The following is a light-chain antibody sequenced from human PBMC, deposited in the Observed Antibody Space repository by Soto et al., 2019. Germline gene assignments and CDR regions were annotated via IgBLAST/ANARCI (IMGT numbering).Light chain of an antibody. CDR2: EVS. CDR3: SSYTTSSTRV. Sequence: QSALTQPASVSGSPGQSITISCTGTSSDVGAYDYVSWYQQHPDKAPKLMIYEVSYRPSGVSNRFSGSKSVNPATLTISGLQAEDEADYYCSSYTTSSTRVFGTGTKLTVL. V-gene: IGLV2-14*03. CDR1: SSDVGAYDY. J-gene: IGLJ1*01.